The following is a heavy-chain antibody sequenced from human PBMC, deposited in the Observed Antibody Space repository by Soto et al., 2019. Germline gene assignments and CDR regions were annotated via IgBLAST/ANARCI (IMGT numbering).Heavy chain of an antibody. J-gene: IGHJ4*02. CDR3: ARGAYRGGSTFDY. CDR2: IIPIFKTP. CDR1: GGTFSSYT. D-gene: IGHD1-26*01. V-gene: IGHV1-69*01. Sequence: QVQLVQSGAEVKKPGSSVMVSCKASGGTFSSYTFSWVRQAPGQGLEWMGGIIPIFKTPHYARKFQGRVTITADESTSTAYMEMSSLRSEDTAVYYCARGAYRGGSTFDYWGQGTLVTVAS.